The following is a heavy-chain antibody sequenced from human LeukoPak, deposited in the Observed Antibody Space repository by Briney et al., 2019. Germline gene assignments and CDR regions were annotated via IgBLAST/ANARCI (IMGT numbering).Heavy chain of an antibody. J-gene: IGHJ6*03. Sequence: PGGSLRLSCAASGFTFDDYGMSWVRQAPGKGLEWVSSISSSSSYIYYADSVKGRFTISRDNAKNSLYLQMNSLRAEDTAVYYCARVCVGATARNYYYYMDVWGKGTTVTVSS. CDR1: GFTFDDYG. CDR2: ISSSSSYI. V-gene: IGHV3-21*01. CDR3: ARVCVGATARNYYYYMDV. D-gene: IGHD1-26*01.